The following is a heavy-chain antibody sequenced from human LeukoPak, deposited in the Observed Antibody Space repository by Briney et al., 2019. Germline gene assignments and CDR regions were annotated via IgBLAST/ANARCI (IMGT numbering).Heavy chain of an antibody. J-gene: IGHJ6*03. CDR3: ARAGFSSSSYYYHFYYYYYMDV. CDR1: GYSFTNYG. V-gene: IGHV1-8*03. D-gene: IGHD3-22*01. Sequence: GASVKVSCKASGYSFTNYGFSWVRQAPGQGLEWMGWMNPNSGNTDYAQKFQGRVTITWNSSISTAYMELSRLRSEDTAVYFCARAGFSSSSYYYHFYYYYYMDVWGKGTTVTVSS. CDR2: MNPNSGNT.